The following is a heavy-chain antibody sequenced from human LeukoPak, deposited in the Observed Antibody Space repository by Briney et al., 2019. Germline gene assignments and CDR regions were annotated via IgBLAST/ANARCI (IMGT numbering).Heavy chain of an antibody. J-gene: IGHJ4*02. CDR1: GFTFSTCS. CDR3: ATDRGGYFDV. CDR2: ISSSSSTM. V-gene: IGHV3-48*01. Sequence: GGSLRLSCAASGFTFSTCSMNWVRQAPGKGLEWVSDISSSSSTMHYADSVKGRFTISRDNAKNSLYLQMNSLRAEDTAVYYCATDRGGYFDVCGQVTLVTVSS. D-gene: IGHD2-15*01.